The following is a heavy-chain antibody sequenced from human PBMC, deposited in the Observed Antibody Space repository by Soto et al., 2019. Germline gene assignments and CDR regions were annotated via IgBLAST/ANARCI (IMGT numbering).Heavy chain of an antibody. J-gene: IGHJ4*02. CDR3: ARGNIVVVPAAQWGTFDY. CDR1: GGSISSYY. Sequence: SETLSLTCTVSGGSISSYYWSWIRQPPGKGLEWIGYIYYSGSTNYNPSLKSRVTISVDTSKNQFSLKLSSVTAADTAVYYCARGNIVVVPAAQWGTFDYWGQGTLVTVSS. D-gene: IGHD2-2*01. V-gene: IGHV4-59*08. CDR2: IYYSGST.